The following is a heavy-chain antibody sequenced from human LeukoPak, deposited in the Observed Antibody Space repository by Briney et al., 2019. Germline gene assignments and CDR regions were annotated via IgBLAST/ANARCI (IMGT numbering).Heavy chain of an antibody. Sequence: GGSLTLSCAASAFRVSDYGMHWVRPAPGQGREWGGYISYNGGKIAYGDSVKGRFIISRANSENTMYLQMRSLRAEDTAVYYCAKEWDIVDWVSTDDWGDRALVTASS. CDR3: AKEWDIVDWVSTDD. J-gene: IGHJ4*01. CDR2: ISYNGGKI. CDR1: AFRVSDYG. V-gene: IGHV3-30*18. D-gene: IGHD3-9*01.